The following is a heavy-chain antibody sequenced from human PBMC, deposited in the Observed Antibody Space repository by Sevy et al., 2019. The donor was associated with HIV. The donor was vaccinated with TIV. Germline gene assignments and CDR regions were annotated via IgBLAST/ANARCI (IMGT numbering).Heavy chain of an antibody. CDR2: ISSSSSYI. V-gene: IGHV3-21*01. D-gene: IGHD3-16*02. J-gene: IGHJ3*02. Sequence: GGSLRLSCAASGFTFSSYSMNWVRQAPGKGLEWVSSISSSSSYIYYADSVKGRFTISRDNAKNSLYLQMNSLRAEDTAVYYGANSASMITFGGVIVPDAFDIWGQGTMVTVSS. CDR1: GFTFSSYS. CDR3: ANSASMITFGGVIVPDAFDI.